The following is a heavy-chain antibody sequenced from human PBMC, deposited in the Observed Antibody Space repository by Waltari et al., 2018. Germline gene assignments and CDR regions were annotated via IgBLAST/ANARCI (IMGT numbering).Heavy chain of an antibody. V-gene: IGHV3-53*01. J-gene: IGHJ6*02. D-gene: IGHD2-21*02. Sequence: EVQLVESGGGLIQPGGSLRLSCAASGFTVSSNYMSWVRQAPGKGLEWVSVIYSGGSTYYADSVKGRFTISRDKSKNTLYLQMNSVRAEDTAVYYCARENCGGDCYSESFYYYGMDVWGQGTTVTVSS. CDR3: ARENCGGDCYSESFYYYGMDV. CDR2: IYSGGST. CDR1: GFTVSSNY.